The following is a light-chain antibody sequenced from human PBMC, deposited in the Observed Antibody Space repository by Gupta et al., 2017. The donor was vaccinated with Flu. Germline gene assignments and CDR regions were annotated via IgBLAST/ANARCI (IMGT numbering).Light chain of an antibody. CDR1: QSVTTS. Sequence: GERATPSCRASQSVTTSLAWYQQKPGQAPRLLIYDTSNRATGIPARFSGSGSGTDFTLTISSLEPEDFAVYYCQQRADWPVSFGPGTKVDIK. J-gene: IGKJ3*01. CDR2: DTS. CDR3: QQRADWPVS. V-gene: IGKV3-11*01.